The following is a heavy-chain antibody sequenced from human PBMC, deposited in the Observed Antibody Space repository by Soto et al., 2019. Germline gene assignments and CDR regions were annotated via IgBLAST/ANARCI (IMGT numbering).Heavy chain of an antibody. Sequence: KASETLSLTCTVSGGSISSGGYYWSWIRQHPGKGLEWIGYIYYSGSAYYNPSLKRRVTISVDTSKNQFSLKLSSVTAADTAVYYCARTWSRSWTPSNRFGPRGQGTMFTVYS. D-gene: IGHD6-13*01. V-gene: IGHV4-31*03. J-gene: IGHJ5*02. CDR3: ARTWSRSWTPSNRFGP. CDR1: GGSISSGGYY. CDR2: IYYSGSA.